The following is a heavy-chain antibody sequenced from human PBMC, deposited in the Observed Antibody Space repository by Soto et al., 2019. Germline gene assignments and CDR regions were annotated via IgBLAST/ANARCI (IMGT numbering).Heavy chain of an antibody. V-gene: IGHV3-9*01. Sequence: GGSLRLSCAASGFTLDDYAMHWVRQAPGKGLEWVSGISWIIVGIGFAASVKGPFTISRDNAKNSLYLQMNSLRAEDTALYYCAKETYGPGTFDYWGQGTLVTVSS. CDR2: ISWIIVGI. D-gene: IGHD3-10*01. J-gene: IGHJ4*02. CDR3: AKETYGPGTFDY. CDR1: GFTLDDYA.